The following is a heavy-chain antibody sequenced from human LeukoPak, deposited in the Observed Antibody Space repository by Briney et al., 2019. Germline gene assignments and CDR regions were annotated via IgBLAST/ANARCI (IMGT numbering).Heavy chain of an antibody. V-gene: IGHV1-69*05. CDR3: ARSGDLPDTAMATGGAFDI. CDR2: IIPIFGTA. J-gene: IGHJ3*02. Sequence: SAKVSCKAFGGTFSSYAISWVRQAPGQGLEWMGGIIPIFGTANYAQKFQGRVTITTDESTSTAYMELSSLRSEDTAVYYCARSGDLPDTAMATGGAFDIWGQGTMVTVSS. D-gene: IGHD5-18*01. CDR1: GGTFSSYA.